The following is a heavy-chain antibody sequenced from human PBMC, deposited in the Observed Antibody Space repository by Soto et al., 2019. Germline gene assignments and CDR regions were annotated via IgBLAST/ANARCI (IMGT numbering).Heavy chain of an antibody. CDR3: ARDHENSRNYYGSGSAPA. V-gene: IGHV3-30-3*01. CDR2: ISYDGSNK. Sequence: PGGSLRLSCAASGFTFSSYAMHWVHQAPGKGLEWVAVISYDGSNKYYADSVKGRFTISRDNSKNTLYLQMNSLRAEDTAVYYCARDHENSRNYYGSGSAPAWGQGTLVTVYS. CDR1: GFTFSSYA. J-gene: IGHJ5*02. D-gene: IGHD3-10*01.